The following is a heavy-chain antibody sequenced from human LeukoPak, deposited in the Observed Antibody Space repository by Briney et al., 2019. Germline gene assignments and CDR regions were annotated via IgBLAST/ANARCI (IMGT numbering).Heavy chain of an antibody. Sequence: PGRSLRLSCAASGFTFDDYSMHWVRQAPGRGLEWVSGISWNSGNIVHADSVKGRFTTSRDNAKNSMYLQMNSLRPEDTAFYYCVKGATSSWYDWFDPWGQGTLVTVSS. CDR3: VKGATSSWYDWFDP. CDR2: ISWNSGNI. J-gene: IGHJ5*02. V-gene: IGHV3-9*01. CDR1: GFTFDDYS. D-gene: IGHD6-13*01.